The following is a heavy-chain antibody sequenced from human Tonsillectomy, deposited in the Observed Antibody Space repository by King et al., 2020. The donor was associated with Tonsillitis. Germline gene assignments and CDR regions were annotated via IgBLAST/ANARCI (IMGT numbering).Heavy chain of an antibody. V-gene: IGHV4-59*01. D-gene: IGHD2-21*02. J-gene: IGHJ4*02. CDR2: IYNTGST. Sequence: QLQESGPGLVKPSETLSLTCTVSGASISHYYWSWIRQPPGKGLEWIGDIYNTGSTNYNPALESRVTISLDTSNNQFSLKLTSVTAADTAVYYCARDRRTASYWGQGALVTVSP. CDR3: ARDRRTASY. CDR1: GASISHYY.